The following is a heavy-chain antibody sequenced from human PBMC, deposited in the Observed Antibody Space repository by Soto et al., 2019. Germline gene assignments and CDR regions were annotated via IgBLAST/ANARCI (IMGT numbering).Heavy chain of an antibody. V-gene: IGHV4-4*02. J-gene: IGHJ3*02. CDR1: GGSIGSSNW. D-gene: IGHD3-3*01. CDR2: IYHSGSN. Sequence: SETLSLTCAVSGGSIGSSNWWSWVRQPPGNRLEWIGEIYHSGSNNYKPSLKSRVTISVDKSKNKFSLKLSSVTAADTAVYYCALSIFGVEPYAFDIWGQGTLV. CDR3: ALSIFGVEPYAFDI.